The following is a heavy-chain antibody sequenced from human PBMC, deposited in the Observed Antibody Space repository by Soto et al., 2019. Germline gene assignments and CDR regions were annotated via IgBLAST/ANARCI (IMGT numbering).Heavy chain of an antibody. CDR3: ARGGVLSSSSDYYYYGMDV. CDR2: IWYDGSNK. Sequence: PGGSLRLSCAASGFTFSSYGMHWVRQAPGKGLEWVAVIWYDGSNKYYADSVKGRFTISRDNSKNTLYLQMNSLRAEDTAVYYCARGGVLSSSSDYYYYGMDVWGQGTTVTVSS. J-gene: IGHJ6*02. CDR1: GFTFSSYG. D-gene: IGHD6-6*01. V-gene: IGHV3-33*01.